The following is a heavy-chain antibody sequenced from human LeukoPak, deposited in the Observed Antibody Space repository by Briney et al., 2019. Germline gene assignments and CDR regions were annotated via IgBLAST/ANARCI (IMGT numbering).Heavy chain of an antibody. CDR2: ISGSGGST. J-gene: IGHJ6*02. CDR1: GFTFSSYA. Sequence: HSGGSLRLSCAASGFTFSSYAMSWVRQAPGKGLEWVSAISGSGGSTYYADSVEGRFTISRDNSKNTLYLQMNSLRAEDTAVYFCAKDMALVVVTDNGMDVWGQGTTVTVSS. D-gene: IGHD2-21*02. V-gene: IGHV3-23*01. CDR3: AKDMALVVVTDNGMDV.